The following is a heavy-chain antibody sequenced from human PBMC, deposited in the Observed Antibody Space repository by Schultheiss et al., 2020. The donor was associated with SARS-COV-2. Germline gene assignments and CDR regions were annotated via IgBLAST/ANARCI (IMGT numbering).Heavy chain of an antibody. CDR2: IYSSGST. J-gene: IGHJ6*02. CDR1: GGSINNYY. Sequence: SETLSLTCTVSGGSINNYYWSWIRQPPGKGLEWIGYIYSSGSTNYNPSLKSRVTISVDTSKNQFSLKLSSVTAADTAVYYCARGGWHYYYGMDVWGQGTTVTVSS. D-gene: IGHD5-24*01. V-gene: IGHV4-59*12. CDR3: ARGGWHYYYGMDV.